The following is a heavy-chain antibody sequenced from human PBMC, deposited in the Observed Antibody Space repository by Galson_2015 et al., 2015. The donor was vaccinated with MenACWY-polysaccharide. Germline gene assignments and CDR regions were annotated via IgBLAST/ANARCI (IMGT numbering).Heavy chain of an antibody. D-gene: IGHD4-11*01. CDR3: ARSRLPNSIRLGMDV. J-gene: IGHJ6*02. CDR1: GDSITNYF. CDR2: FNTRGRT. V-gene: IGHV4-4*07. Sequence: ETLSLTCIVSGDSITNYFWSWIRQPAGGGLEWIGRFNTRGRTDYNPSLKSRVTVSVDTSMNQFSVKVTFVTAADTGVYYCARSRLPNSIRLGMDVCGQGTMVTVSS.